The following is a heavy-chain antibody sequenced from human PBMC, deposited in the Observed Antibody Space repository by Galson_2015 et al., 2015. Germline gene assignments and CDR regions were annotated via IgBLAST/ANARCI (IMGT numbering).Heavy chain of an antibody. CDR3: AKDLSHIVVVVATS. J-gene: IGHJ5*02. Sequence: SLRLSCAASGFTFSSYAMSWVRQAPGKGLEWVSAISGRGGSTYYADSVKGRFTISRDNSKNTLYLQMNSLRADDTAVYYCAKDLSHIVVVVATSWGQGTLVTVSS. CDR1: GFTFSSYA. CDR2: ISGRGGST. V-gene: IGHV3-23*01. D-gene: IGHD2-15*01.